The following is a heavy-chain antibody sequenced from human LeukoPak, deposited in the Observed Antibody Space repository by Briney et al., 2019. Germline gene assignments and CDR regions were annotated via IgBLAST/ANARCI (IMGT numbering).Heavy chain of an antibody. J-gene: IGHJ6*03. CDR3: ARGVYYYYYMDV. Sequence: SETLSLTCTVSGGSINTYYWSWIRQPPGKGLEWIGYIYYSGSTNYNPSLKSRVTISVDTSKNQFSLKLNSVTAADTAVYYCARGVYYYYYMDVWGKGKTATVSS. CDR1: GGSINTYY. CDR2: IYYSGST. V-gene: IGHV4-59*01.